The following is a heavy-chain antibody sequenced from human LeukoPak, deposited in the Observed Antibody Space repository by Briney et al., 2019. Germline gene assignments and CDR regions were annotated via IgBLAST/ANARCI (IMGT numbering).Heavy chain of an antibody. D-gene: IGHD2-21*01. Sequence: GGSLRLSCAASGFTFSSYAMSWVRQAPGKGLEWVSAISGSGGSTYYADSVKGRFTISRDNSKNTLYLQMNSLRAEDTAVYYCARGGHIEHWWGSFDYWGQGTLFTVSS. J-gene: IGHJ4*02. CDR2: ISGSGGST. CDR1: GFTFSSYA. V-gene: IGHV3-23*01. CDR3: ARGGHIEHWWGSFDY.